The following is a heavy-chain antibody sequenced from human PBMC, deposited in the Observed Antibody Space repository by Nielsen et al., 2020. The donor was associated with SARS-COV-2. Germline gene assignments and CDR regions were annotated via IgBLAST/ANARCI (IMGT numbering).Heavy chain of an antibody. Sequence: ASVKVSCKASGSTFTGYYMHWVRQAPGKGLEWMGGFDPEDGETIYAQKFQGRVTITADKSTSTAYMELSSLRSEDTAVYYCARDLGYCSGGSCYDYYYGMDVWGQGTTVTVSS. J-gene: IGHJ6*02. V-gene: IGHV1-24*01. CDR2: FDPEDGET. CDR1: GSTFTGYY. CDR3: ARDLGYCSGGSCYDYYYGMDV. D-gene: IGHD2-15*01.